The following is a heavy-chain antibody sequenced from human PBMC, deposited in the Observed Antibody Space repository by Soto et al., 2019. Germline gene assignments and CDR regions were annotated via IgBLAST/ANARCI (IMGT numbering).Heavy chain of an antibody. CDR1: GFTFSSYG. D-gene: IGHD4-4*01. CDR2: ISYDGSNK. V-gene: IGHV3-30*18. Sequence: QVQLVESGGGVVQPGRSLRLSCAASGFTFSSYGMHWVRQAPGKGLEWVAVISYDGSNKYYADSVKGRFTISRDNSKNTLYLQMNSLRAEDTAVYYCAKDLTKYSNYVLSWFDPWGKGTLVTVSS. J-gene: IGHJ5*02. CDR3: AKDLTKYSNYVLSWFDP.